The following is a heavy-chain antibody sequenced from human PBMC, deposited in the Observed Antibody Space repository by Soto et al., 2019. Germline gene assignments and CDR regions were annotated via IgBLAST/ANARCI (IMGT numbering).Heavy chain of an antibody. CDR1: GFTFDDYT. D-gene: IGHD2-2*01. J-gene: IGHJ6*02. CDR3: AKDIESGPTLQADYYYYGMDV. V-gene: IGHV3-43*01. Sequence: EVQLVESGGVVVQPGGSLRLSCAASGFTFDDYTMYWVRQAAGKGLEWVSLISWDGGSTYYADSVKGRFTISRDNNKNSLHLQMNSLRTEDTALYYCAKDIESGPTLQADYYYYGMDVWGHGPTVTVSS. CDR2: ISWDGGST.